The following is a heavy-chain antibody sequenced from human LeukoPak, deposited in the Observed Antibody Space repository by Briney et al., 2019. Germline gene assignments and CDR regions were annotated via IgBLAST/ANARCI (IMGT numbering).Heavy chain of an antibody. CDR1: GYSISSGYY. CDR2: VYHGGSS. V-gene: IGHV4-38-2*02. D-gene: IGHD6-6*01. Sequence: SETLSLTCTVSGYSISSGYYWGWIRQPPGKGLEWIGNVYHGGSSYYNPSLKSRVTISVDTSKNQFSLNLYSVTAADTAVYYCARRVGSSDCFDYWGQGTLVTVSS. J-gene: IGHJ4*02. CDR3: ARRVGSSDCFDY.